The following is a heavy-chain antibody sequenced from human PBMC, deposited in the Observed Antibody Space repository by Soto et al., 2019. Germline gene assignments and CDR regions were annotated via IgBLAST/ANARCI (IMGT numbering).Heavy chain of an antibody. CDR1: GVSVSSNSAS. Sequence: PSQTLSLTCAISGVSVSSNSASWNWIRQSPSRGLEWLGRTYYRSRWYNDYAVSVQSRITIDPDTSKNQFSLQLNSVTPEDTAVYYCARESVVLVAAHNDQYGMDVWGQGTTVTVSS. V-gene: IGHV6-1*01. J-gene: IGHJ6*02. CDR3: ARESVVLVAAHNDQYGMDV. D-gene: IGHD2-15*01. CDR2: TYYRSRWYN.